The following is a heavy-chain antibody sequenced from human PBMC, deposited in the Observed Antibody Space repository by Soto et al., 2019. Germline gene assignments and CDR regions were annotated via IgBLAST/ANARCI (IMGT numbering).Heavy chain of an antibody. J-gene: IGHJ6*02. CDR3: AKSGTGYYDSSGYYDSYYYGMDV. CDR2: ISYDGSNK. V-gene: IGHV3-30*18. D-gene: IGHD3-22*01. Sequence: GGSLRLSCAASGFTFSSYGMHWVRQAPGKGLEWVAVISYDGSNKYYADSVKGRFTISRDNSKNTLYLQMNSLRAEDTAVYYCAKSGTGYYDSSGYYDSYYYGMDVWGQGTTVTVSS. CDR1: GFTFSSYG.